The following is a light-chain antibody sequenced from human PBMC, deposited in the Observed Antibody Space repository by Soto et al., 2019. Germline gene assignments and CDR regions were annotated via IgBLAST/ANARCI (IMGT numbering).Light chain of an antibody. CDR3: CSYAGSSNVV. Sequence: QSALTQPASVSGSPGQSITISCTGTSSDVGSYNLVSWYQQHPGKAPKLMIYEGSKRPSGVSNRFSGSKSGNTASLTISALQAADEADYYCCSYAGSSNVVFGGGTKLTVL. J-gene: IGLJ2*01. CDR2: EGS. CDR1: SSDVGSYNL. V-gene: IGLV2-23*01.